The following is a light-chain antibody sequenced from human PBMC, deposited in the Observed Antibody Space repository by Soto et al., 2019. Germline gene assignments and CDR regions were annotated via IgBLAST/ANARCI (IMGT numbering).Light chain of an antibody. Sequence: EIVMTQSPATLSVSPVERATLSCRASQSVSSNLAWYQQKPGQAPRLLIHGASTRATGIPARFSGSGTGTEFTLTISSLQSEDFAIYYCQQYNNWPPVTFGQGTKVDIK. CDR2: GAS. CDR3: QQYNNWPPVT. V-gene: IGKV3-15*01. J-gene: IGKJ1*01. CDR1: QSVSSN.